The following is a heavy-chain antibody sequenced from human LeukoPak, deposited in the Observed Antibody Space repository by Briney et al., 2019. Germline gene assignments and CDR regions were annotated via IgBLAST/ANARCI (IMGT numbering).Heavy chain of an antibody. CDR3: ARSFSPNYYDLLDY. J-gene: IGHJ4*02. CDR1: GGSISTYY. V-gene: IGHV4-59*01. Sequence: SETLSLTCTVSGGSISTYYWSWLRQPPGKGLEWIGYIYYSGSTNYNPSLKSRVTISLDTSENQFSLKLNSVTAADTAMYYCARSFSPNYYDLLDYWGQGTLVTVSS. CDR2: IYYSGST. D-gene: IGHD3-22*01.